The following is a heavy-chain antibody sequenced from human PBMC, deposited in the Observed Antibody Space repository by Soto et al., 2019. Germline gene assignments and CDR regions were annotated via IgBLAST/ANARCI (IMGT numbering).Heavy chain of an antibody. D-gene: IGHD3-22*01. Sequence: SVKVSCKASGFTFTSTAVQWVRQARGQRLEWIGWIVVGSGNTNYAQKFQERVTITRDMSTSTAYMELSSLRSEDTAVYYCAAGRGDYSSGYYYGPYWGQGTLVTVSS. CDR3: AAGRGDYSSGYYYGPY. CDR2: IVVGSGNT. V-gene: IGHV1-58*01. CDR1: GFTFTSTA. J-gene: IGHJ4*02.